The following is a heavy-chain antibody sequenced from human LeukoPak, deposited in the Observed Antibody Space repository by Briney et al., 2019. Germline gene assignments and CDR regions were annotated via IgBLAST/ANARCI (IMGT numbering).Heavy chain of an antibody. J-gene: IGHJ4*02. V-gene: IGHV1-69*01. CDR3: ARDFPDFDY. CDR2: IIPIFGTA. CDR1: GGTFSSYA. Sequence: ASVKVSCKACGGTFSSYAINWVRQAPGQGRDWMGGIIPIFGTANYAQKFQGRVTITADEPKSTAYMELSSLRSEDTAVYYCARDFPDFDYWGQGTLVTVSP.